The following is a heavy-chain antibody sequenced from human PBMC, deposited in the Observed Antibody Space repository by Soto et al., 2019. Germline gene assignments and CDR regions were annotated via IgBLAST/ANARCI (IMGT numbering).Heavy chain of an antibody. CDR3: ARDPSIVLVPAALRSYYYYYGMDV. Sequence: TLSLTCTVSGGSTSSGGYYWSWIRQYPGKGLEWIGFVYYSGSTYYNPSLKSRVIISVDTSKKQFSLKLSSVTAADTAVYYCARDPSIVLVPAALRSYYYYYGMDVWGQGTTVTVSS. J-gene: IGHJ6*02. V-gene: IGHV4-31*03. CDR2: VYYSGST. CDR1: GGSTSSGGYY. D-gene: IGHD2-2*01.